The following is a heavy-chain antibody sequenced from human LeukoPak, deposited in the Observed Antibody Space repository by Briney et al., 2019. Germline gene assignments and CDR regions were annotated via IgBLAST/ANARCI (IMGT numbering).Heavy chain of an antibody. Sequence: PVGSLRLSCAASGFTFSEYYMSWIRQAPGKGLKWVSYISSRTSSHTKYADSVKGRFTISRDNAKNSLYLQMNSLRAEDTAVYYCARVKGDYCVDYWGQGTVVTVSS. J-gene: IGHJ4*02. V-gene: IGHV3-11*06. CDR2: ISSRTSSHT. CDR1: GFTFSEYY. CDR3: ARVKGDYCVDY. D-gene: IGHD4-17*01.